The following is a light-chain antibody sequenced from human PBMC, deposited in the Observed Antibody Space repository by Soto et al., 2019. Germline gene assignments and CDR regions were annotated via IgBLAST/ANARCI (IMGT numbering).Light chain of an antibody. CDR1: QSVSSSY. J-gene: IGKJ1*01. Sequence: EIVLTQSPGTLSLSPGDRATLSCRASQSVSSSYVAWYQQKPGQSPKLLIYDASSRATGTPDRFSGSGSGTDYTLTISRLEPEDFAVYYCQHYGTSPQTFGQGTKVEIK. CDR2: DAS. V-gene: IGKV3-20*01. CDR3: QHYGTSPQT.